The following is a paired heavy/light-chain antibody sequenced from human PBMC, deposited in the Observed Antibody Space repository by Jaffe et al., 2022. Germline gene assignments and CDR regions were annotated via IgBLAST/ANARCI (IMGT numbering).Light chain of an antibody. J-gene: IGLJ1*01. CDR1: SSNIGSNT. CDR3: AAWDDSLNGQV. V-gene: IGLV1-44*01. CDR2: SNN. Sequence: QSVLTQPPSASGTPGQRVTISCSGSSSNIGSNTVNWYQQLPGTAPKLLIYSNNQRPSGVPDRFSGSKSGTSASLAISGLQSEDEADYYCAAWDDSLNGQVFGTGTKVTVL.
Heavy chain of an antibody. V-gene: IGHV7-4-1*02. CDR3: AKEYSSSWYTARAFDI. CDR2: INTNTGNP. Sequence: QVQLVQSGSELKKPGASVKVSCKASGYTFTSYAMNWVRQAPGQGLEWMGWINTNTGNPTYAQGFTGRFVFSLDTSVSTAYLQISSLKAEDTAVYYCAKEYSSSWYTARAFDIWGQGTMVTVSS. J-gene: IGHJ3*02. CDR1: GYTFTSYA. D-gene: IGHD6-13*01.